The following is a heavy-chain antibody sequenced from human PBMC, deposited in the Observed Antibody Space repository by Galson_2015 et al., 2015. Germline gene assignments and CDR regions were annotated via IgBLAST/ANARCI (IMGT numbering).Heavy chain of an antibody. CDR2: IGGTGAKT. CDR1: GFTFSNSA. J-gene: IGHJ5*02. D-gene: IGHD1-1*01. Sequence: SLRLSCAASGFTFSNSAMTWVRQAPGKGLEWVAAIGGTGAKTYYSESAKGRFTVSRDNSKNTLFLQMNSLTADDTALYYCARVGGTSWNEGDWLDPSGHGTLVTVSS. V-gene: IGHV3-23*01. CDR3: ARVGGTSWNEGDWLDP.